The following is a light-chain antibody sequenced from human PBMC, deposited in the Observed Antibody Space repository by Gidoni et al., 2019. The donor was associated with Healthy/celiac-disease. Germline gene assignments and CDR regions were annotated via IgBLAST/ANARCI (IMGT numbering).Light chain of an antibody. J-gene: IGKJ5*01. Sequence: IVLTQSPGTLSLSPGERATIACRASHSVRSSYLAWYHQKPGQAPRLLIYGASSRATGIPDRFSGSGSGTDFTLTISRLEPEDFAVYYCQQYGSSLITFGQGTRLEIK. V-gene: IGKV3-20*01. CDR2: GAS. CDR3: QQYGSSLIT. CDR1: HSVRSSY.